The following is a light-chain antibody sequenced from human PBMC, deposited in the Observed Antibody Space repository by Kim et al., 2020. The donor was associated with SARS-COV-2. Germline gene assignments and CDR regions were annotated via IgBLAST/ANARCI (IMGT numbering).Light chain of an antibody. CDR1: QSISYS. V-gene: IGKV1-5*03. Sequence: DIQMTQSPSTLSASVGDRVTIACRASQSISYSLAWYQQKPGTAPKLLIYEASTLEDGVPSRFSGRGSGTDFTLTISSLQPDDFATYFCQQYHDYSLTFGQGTKVDIK. CDR2: EAS. J-gene: IGKJ1*01. CDR3: QQYHDYSLT.